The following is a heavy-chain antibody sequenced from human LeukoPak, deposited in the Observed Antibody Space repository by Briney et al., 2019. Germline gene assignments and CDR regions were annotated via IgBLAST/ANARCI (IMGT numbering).Heavy chain of an antibody. CDR1: GFTFTSCS. J-gene: IGHJ4*02. V-gene: IGHV1-58*02. CDR2: IVVRSGNT. Sequence: SVKVSCKASGFTFTSCSMQWVGQARGQRVEWIGWIVVRSGNTNYAQKFQERVTITRDMSISTAYMELSRLRSDDTAVYYCARAEPKSYNWNYGDYWGQGTLVTVSS. CDR3: ARAEPKSYNWNYGDY. D-gene: IGHD1-20*01.